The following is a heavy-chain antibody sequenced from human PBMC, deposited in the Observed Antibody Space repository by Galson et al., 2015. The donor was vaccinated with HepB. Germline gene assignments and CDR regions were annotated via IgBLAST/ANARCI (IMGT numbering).Heavy chain of an antibody. CDR1: GFTFSSYA. CDR2: ISYDGSNK. J-gene: IGHJ4*02. V-gene: IGHV3-30-3*01. Sequence: SLRLSCAASGFTFSSYAMHWVRQAPGKGLEWVAVISYDGSNKYYADSVKGRFTISRDNSKNTLYLQMNSLRAEDTAVYYCARAYSSSSSDWGQGTLVTVSS. D-gene: IGHD6-6*01. CDR3: ARAYSSSSSD.